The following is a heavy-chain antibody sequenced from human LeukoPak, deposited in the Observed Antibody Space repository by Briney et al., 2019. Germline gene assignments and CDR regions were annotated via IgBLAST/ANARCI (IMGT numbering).Heavy chain of an antibody. CDR3: TRGNYGDKSLLYYYGMDV. J-gene: IGHJ6*02. Sequence: GGSLRLSCEASEFILSSYAMSWFRQAPGKGLEWVGFIRSKLYGGTTEYAASVKGRFTISRDDSKSIAYLQMNSLKTEDTAVYYCTRGNYGDKSLLYYYGMDVWGQGTTVTVSS. D-gene: IGHD4-17*01. V-gene: IGHV3-49*03. CDR2: IRSKLYGGTT. CDR1: EFILSSYA.